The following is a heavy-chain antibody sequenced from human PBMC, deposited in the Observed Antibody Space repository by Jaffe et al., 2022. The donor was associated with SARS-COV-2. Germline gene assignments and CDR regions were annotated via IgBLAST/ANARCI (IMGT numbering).Heavy chain of an antibody. CDR3: ASLKSFRDAFDI. Sequence: QVQLVESGGDLVKPGGSLRLSCAASGFTFSDYYMSWIRQAPGKGLEWVSSISYSGNTIYYADSVKGRFIISRDNAKNSLLLQMNSLRADDTALYYCASLKSFRDAFDISGQGTMVTVSS. V-gene: IGHV3-11*01. J-gene: IGHJ3*02. CDR2: ISYSGNTI. CDR1: GFTFSDYY.